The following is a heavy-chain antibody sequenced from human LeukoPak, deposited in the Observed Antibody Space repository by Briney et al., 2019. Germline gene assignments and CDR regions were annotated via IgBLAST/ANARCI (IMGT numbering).Heavy chain of an antibody. CDR1: GGSISSSSYY. V-gene: IGHV4-39*07. D-gene: IGHD6-13*01. Sequence: SETLSLTCAVSGGSISSSSYYWGWIRQPPGKGLEWIGSIYYSGSTYYNPSLKSRVTISVDTSKNQFSLKLSSVTAADTAVYYCARDYIAAAGHFDYWGQGTLVTVSS. CDR2: IYYSGST. J-gene: IGHJ4*02. CDR3: ARDYIAAAGHFDY.